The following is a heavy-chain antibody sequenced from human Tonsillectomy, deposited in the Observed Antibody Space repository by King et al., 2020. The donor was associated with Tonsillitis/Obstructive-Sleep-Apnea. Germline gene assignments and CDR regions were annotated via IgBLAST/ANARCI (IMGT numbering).Heavy chain of an antibody. J-gene: IGHJ4*02. Sequence: VQLVESGGGLIQPGGSLRLSCAASGFTFSSYAMSWVRQAPGKGLEWVSAVIRSGGSTYYADSVKGQFTISRDNSKNTLYLQMNSLRAEDTAVYYCAKGTYDTSGPFDYWGQGTLVTVSS. V-gene: IGHV3-23*04. CDR3: AKGTYDTSGPFDY. D-gene: IGHD3-22*01. CDR1: GFTFSSYA. CDR2: VIRSGGST.